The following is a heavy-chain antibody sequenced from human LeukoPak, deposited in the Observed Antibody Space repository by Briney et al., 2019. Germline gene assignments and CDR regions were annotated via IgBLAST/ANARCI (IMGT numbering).Heavy chain of an antibody. D-gene: IGHD1-20*01. J-gene: IGHJ6*02. CDR1: GGSFSGYY. CDR2: INHSGST. V-gene: IGHV4-34*01. Sequence: SETLSLTCAVYGGSFSGYYWSWIRQPPGKGLEWIGEINHSGSTNYNPSLKSRVTISVDRSKNQFSLKLSSVTAADTAVYYCARAYNWNEHKGSQYGMDVWGQGTTVTVSS. CDR3: ARAYNWNEHKGSQYGMDV.